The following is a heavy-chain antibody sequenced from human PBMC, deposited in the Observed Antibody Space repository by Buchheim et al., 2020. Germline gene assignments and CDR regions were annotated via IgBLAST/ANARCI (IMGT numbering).Heavy chain of an antibody. Sequence: QVQLQQWGAGLLKPSETLSLTCAVYGGSFSGYYWSWIRQPPGKGLEWIGEINHSGSTNYNPSLKSRVTISVETSKNQFSLKLSSVTAADTAVYYCARGYCSGGSCYSGYYYGMDVWGQGTT. CDR3: ARGYCSGGSCYSGYYYGMDV. D-gene: IGHD2-15*01. V-gene: IGHV4-34*01. CDR2: INHSGST. CDR1: GGSFSGYY. J-gene: IGHJ6*02.